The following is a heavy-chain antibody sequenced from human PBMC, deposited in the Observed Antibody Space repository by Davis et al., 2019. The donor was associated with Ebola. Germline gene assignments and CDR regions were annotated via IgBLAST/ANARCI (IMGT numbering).Heavy chain of an antibody. CDR1: VITFSSYA. CDR2: ISGSGGTT. Sequence: GESLKISCADSVITFSSYAMTWVRQAPGTGLEWVSAISGSGGTTYSAGSVKGRFTVSRDNSKKTMYLQMNSLRAEDTAVYYCARSGLSFGVVKYHYGMDVWGKGTTVTVSS. V-gene: IGHV3-23*01. D-gene: IGHD3-3*01. CDR3: ARSGLSFGVVKYHYGMDV. J-gene: IGHJ6*04.